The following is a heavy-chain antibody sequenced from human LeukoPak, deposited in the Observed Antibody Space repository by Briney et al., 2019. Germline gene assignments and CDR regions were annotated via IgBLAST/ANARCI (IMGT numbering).Heavy chain of an antibody. D-gene: IGHD4-11*01. J-gene: IGHJ6*02. Sequence: PSETLSLTCAVYGGSFSGFYWSWIRQPPGKGLEWIGEINHSGSTNYNPSLKSRVTMSIDTSKNQFSLKLSSVTAADTAVYYCARASVDDYSNSYYYYYYGMGVWGQGTTVTVSS. CDR1: GGSFSGFY. V-gene: IGHV4-34*01. CDR2: INHSGST. CDR3: ARASVDDYSNSYYYYYYGMGV.